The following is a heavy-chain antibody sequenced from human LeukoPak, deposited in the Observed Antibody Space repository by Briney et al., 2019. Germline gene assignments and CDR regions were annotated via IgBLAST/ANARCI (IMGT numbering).Heavy chain of an antibody. V-gene: IGHV4-39*07. CDR3: ACPPRYSSSSRVLWY. D-gene: IGHD6-6*01. CDR1: GGSISSSSYY. CDR2: IYYSGST. J-gene: IGHJ4*02. Sequence: PSETLSLTCTVSGGSISSSSYYWGWIRQPPGKGLEWIGSIYYSGSTYYNPSLKSRVTISVDTSKNQFSLKLSSVTAADTAVYYCACPPRYSSSSRVLWYWGQGTLVTVSS.